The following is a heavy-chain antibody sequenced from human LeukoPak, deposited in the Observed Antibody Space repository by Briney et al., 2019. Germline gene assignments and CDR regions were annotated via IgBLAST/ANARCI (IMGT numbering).Heavy chain of an antibody. V-gene: IGHV1-69*01. CDR2: IIPLFGTA. J-gene: IGHJ6*02. CDR1: GGTFSSYA. Sequence: SVKVSCKASGGTFSSYAISWVRQAPGQGLDWMGGIIPLFGTAHYAQKFQGRVTITADESTSTAYIELRSLRSEDTAVYYCAREKERRNYYYYGMDVWGQGTTVTVSS. CDR3: AREKERRNYYYYGMDV. D-gene: IGHD1-1*01.